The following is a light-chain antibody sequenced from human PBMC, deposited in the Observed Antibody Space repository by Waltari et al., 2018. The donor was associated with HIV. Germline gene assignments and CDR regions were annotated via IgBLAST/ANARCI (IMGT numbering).Light chain of an antibody. V-gene: IGLV2-14*03. J-gene: IGLJ2*01. CDR1: TSYVGGYNS. CDR2: DVS. CDR3: SSYTSSDTVV. Sequence: QSALTQPASVSGSAGQSITISCTGTTSYVGGYNSISWYQQHPSKAPKLVILDVSKRPSGVSNRFSGSKSGNTASLTISGLQAEDEAFYYCSSYTSSDTVVFGGGTKVTVL.